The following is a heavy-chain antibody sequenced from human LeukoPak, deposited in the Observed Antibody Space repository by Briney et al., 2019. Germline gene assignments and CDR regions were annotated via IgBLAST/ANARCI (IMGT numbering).Heavy chain of an antibody. CDR3: ARVGSSGYKNAFDI. V-gene: IGHV1-69*04. D-gene: IGHD3-22*01. Sequence: GASVKVSCKASGGTFSSYAISWVRQAPGQGLERMGRIIPILGIANYAQKFQGRVTITADKSTSTAYMELSSLRSEDTAVYYCARVGSSGYKNAFDIWGQGTMVTVSS. CDR1: GGTFSSYA. J-gene: IGHJ3*02. CDR2: IIPILGIA.